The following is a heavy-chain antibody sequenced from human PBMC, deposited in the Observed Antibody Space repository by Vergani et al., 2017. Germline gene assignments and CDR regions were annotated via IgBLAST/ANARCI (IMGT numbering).Heavy chain of an antibody. CDR3: ATPRTVASHYMDV. J-gene: IGHJ6*03. CDR1: GGSTSRISYY. Sequence: LQLQESGPGLVKPSETLSFTCIVTGGSTSRISYYGAWVRQPPGKGLEWIGSIYYAGSTYYNPSLKSRVTISVDTSMNQFSLKVSSVTAADSATYFCATPRTVASHYMDVWGQGITVNVSS. CDR2: IYYAGST. V-gene: IGHV4-39*01. D-gene: IGHD6-19*01.